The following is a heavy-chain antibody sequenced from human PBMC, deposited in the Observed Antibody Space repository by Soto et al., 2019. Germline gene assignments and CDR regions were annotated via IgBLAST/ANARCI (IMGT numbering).Heavy chain of an antibody. CDR3: ARDRVAGTSCGTFGC. J-gene: IGHJ4*02. CDR1: GFTFSNYW. D-gene: IGHD6-19*01. CDR2: IKQDGSET. Sequence: EVQMVESGGGLVQPGGSLRLSCAASGFTFSNYWMTWVRQAPEKGLEWVANIKQDGSETFYVDSVKGRFTISRNNARNSLFLQLNSLRPEDTAVYYCARDRVAGTSCGTFGCWGRGTLVTVSP. V-gene: IGHV3-7*01.